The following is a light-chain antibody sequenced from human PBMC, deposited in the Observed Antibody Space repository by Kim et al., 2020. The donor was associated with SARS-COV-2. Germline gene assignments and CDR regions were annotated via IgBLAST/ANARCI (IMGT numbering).Light chain of an antibody. CDR2: GVT. J-gene: IGLJ3*02. Sequence: GQSITISCSGTSRDVGGYDYVSWYQQHPDKAPKLIIYGVTKRPSGVSDRFSGSKSGNTASLTISGLQAEDEADYYCFSHTNTDTGVFGGGTKLTVL. CDR1: SRDVGGYDY. V-gene: IGLV2-14*03. CDR3: FSHTNTDTGV.